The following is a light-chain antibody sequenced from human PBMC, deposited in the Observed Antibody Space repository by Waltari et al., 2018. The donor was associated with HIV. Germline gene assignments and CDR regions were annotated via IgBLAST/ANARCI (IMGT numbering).Light chain of an antibody. CDR2: GAS. J-gene: IGKJ1*01. CDR3: QQYSNWPRT. Sequence: EIVMTQSPATLSVSPGERATLSCRASQSVSSNLAWYQHKPGQAPRLFIYGASTTATGIPARVSGSGSGTDFTLTISSLQSEDFAVYYCQQYSNWPRTFGQGTKVEIK. V-gene: IGKV3-15*01. CDR1: QSVSSN.